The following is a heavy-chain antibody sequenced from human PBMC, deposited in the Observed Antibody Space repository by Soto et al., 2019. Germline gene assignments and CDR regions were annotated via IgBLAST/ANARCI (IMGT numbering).Heavy chain of an antibody. D-gene: IGHD3-22*01. J-gene: IGHJ4*02. V-gene: IGHV1-2*02. CDR1: GYMFTGNY. Sequence: QVQLVQSGTEVKKPGASVKVSCKASGYMFTGNYMHWVRQAPGQGLEYMGWINPNSGATNYAQKVQGRVTMTWDTSISTAYVELSRLRSDDTAVYYCAPHYPASSGYFDHWGQGTLVTVSS. CDR2: INPNSGAT. CDR3: APHYPASSGYFDH.